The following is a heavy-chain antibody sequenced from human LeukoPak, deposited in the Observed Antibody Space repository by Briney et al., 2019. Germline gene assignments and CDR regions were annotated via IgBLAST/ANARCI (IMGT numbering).Heavy chain of an antibody. CDR2: INSDGSAT. Sequence: GGSLRLSCAASGFTFGSPWMHWVRHAPEKGLVWVSRINSDGSATAYADSVKGRFTISRDNAENTLYLQMNSLRAEDTAVYYCARGTAGYHSSYFDYWGQGTLVTVSS. CDR1: GFTFGSPW. V-gene: IGHV3-74*01. J-gene: IGHJ4*02. D-gene: IGHD3-16*02. CDR3: ARGTAGYHSSYFDY.